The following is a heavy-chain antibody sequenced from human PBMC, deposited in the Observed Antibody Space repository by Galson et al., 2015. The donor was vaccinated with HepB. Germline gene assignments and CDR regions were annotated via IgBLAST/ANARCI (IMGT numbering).Heavy chain of an antibody. V-gene: IGHV3-23*01. D-gene: IGHD5-18*01. CDR3: AKALGGYSYGYAYYYYYMDV. Sequence: SLRLSCAASGFTFSSYAMSWVRQAPGKGLEWVSAISGSGGSTYYADSVKGRFTISRDNSKNTLYLQMNSLRAEDTAVYYCAKALGGYSYGYAYYYYYMDVWGKGTTVTVSS. CDR1: GFTFSSYA. CDR2: ISGSGGST. J-gene: IGHJ6*03.